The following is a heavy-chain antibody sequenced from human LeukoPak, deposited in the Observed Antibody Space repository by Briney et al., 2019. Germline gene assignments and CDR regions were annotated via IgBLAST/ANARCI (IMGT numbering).Heavy chain of an antibody. Sequence: SVKVSCKASGGTFSSYAISWVRQAPGQGLEWMGGIIPIFGTANYAQKFQGRVTITADESTSTAYMELRSLRSDDTAVYYCARGNQLAHFDYWGQGTLVTVSS. CDR2: IIPIFGTA. V-gene: IGHV1-69*13. CDR1: GGTFSSYA. CDR3: ARGNQLAHFDY. J-gene: IGHJ4*02. D-gene: IGHD2-2*01.